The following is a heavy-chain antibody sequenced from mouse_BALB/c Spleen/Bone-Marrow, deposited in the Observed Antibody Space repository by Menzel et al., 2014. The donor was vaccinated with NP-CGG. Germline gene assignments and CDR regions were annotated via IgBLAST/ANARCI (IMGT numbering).Heavy chain of an antibody. V-gene: IGHV4-2*02. J-gene: IGHJ4*01. Sequence: EVQLVESGGGLVQPGGSLNLSCAASGFDFSRYWMSWARQAPGKGQEWIGEINPGSSTINYTPSLKDKFIISRDNAKNTLYLQMSKGRSEDTALYYCARQTETGAMDYWGQGTSVTVSS. CDR3: ARQTETGAMDY. CDR1: GFDFSRYW. CDR2: INPGSSTI. D-gene: IGHD4-1*01.